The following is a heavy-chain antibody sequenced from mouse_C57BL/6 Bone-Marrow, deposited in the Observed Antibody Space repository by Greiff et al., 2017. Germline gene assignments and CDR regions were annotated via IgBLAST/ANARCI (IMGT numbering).Heavy chain of an antibody. V-gene: IGHV14-4*01. CDR3: TIRLRYY. CDR1: GFNIKDDY. J-gene: IGHJ2*01. D-gene: IGHD1-1*01. CDR2: IDPANGDT. Sequence: EVQLQQSVAELVRPGASVKLSCTASGFNIKDDYMHWVKQRPEQGLEWIGRIDPANGDTEYASKFQGKATITADTSSNTAYLQLSSLTSEDTAVYYCTIRLRYYWGQGTTLTVSA.